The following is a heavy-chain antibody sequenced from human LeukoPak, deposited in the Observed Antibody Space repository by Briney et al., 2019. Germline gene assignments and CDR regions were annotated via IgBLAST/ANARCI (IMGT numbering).Heavy chain of an antibody. D-gene: IGHD3-9*01. V-gene: IGHV1-2*02. CDR3: ARDTYDILTGQNWFDP. CDR2: INPSGGST. J-gene: IGHJ5*02. CDR1: GYTFTGYY. Sequence: ASVKVSCKASGYTFTGYYMHWVRQAPGQGLEWMGIINPSGGSTSYAQKFQGRVTMTRDTSISTAYMELSRLRSDDTAVYYCARDTYDILTGQNWFDPWGQGTLVTVSS.